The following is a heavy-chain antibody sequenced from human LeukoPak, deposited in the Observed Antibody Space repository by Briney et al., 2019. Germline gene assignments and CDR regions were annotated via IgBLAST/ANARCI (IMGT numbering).Heavy chain of an antibody. V-gene: IGHV4-34*01. CDR1: VGSSSGSY. J-gene: IGHJ2*01. CDR2: IKHSGST. Sequence: SETLSLTCAVYVGSSSGSYWSWIRAPPGQGLEWIGEIKHSGSTNYTPSLKSRVTISVDTSMNQFSLKLSSETAADTAVYYCARGRGRSGYSYGYVRYFDLWGRGTLVTVSS. CDR3: ARGRGRSGYSYGYVRYFDL. D-gene: IGHD5-18*01.